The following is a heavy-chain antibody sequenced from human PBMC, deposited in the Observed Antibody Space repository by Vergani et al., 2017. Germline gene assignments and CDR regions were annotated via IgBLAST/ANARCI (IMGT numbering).Heavy chain of an antibody. D-gene: IGHD6-13*01. CDR1: GFTFGDYA. Sequence: VQLVESGGGLVKPGGSLRLSCTASGFTFGDYAMSWFRQAPGKGLEWVGFIRSKAYGGTTEYAASVKGRFTISRDDSKSIAYLQMNSLKTEDTAVYYCTRHSSSWDAYFDYWGQGTLVTVSS. V-gene: IGHV3-49*05. CDR3: TRHSSSWDAYFDY. CDR2: IRSKAYGGTT. J-gene: IGHJ4*02.